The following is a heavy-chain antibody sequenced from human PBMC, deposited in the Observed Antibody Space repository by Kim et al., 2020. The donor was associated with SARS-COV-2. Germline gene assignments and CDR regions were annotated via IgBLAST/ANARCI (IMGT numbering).Heavy chain of an antibody. D-gene: IGHD2-2*01. CDR2: IYYSGST. CDR1: GGSISSGDYY. V-gene: IGHV4-30-4*01. Sequence: SETLSLTCTVSGGSISSGDYYWSWIRQPPGKGLEWIGYIYYSGSTYYNPSLKSRVTISVDTSKNQFSLKLSSVTAADTAVYYCARGSTDIVVVPAAMRRLDGMDVWGQGTTVTVSS. J-gene: IGHJ6*02. CDR3: ARGSTDIVVVPAAMRRLDGMDV.